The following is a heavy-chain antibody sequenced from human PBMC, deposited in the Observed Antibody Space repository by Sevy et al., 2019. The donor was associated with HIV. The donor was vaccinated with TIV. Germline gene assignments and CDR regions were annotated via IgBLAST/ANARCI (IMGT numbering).Heavy chain of an antibody. CDR3: ASKRGYNDGPCDY. J-gene: IGHJ4*02. V-gene: IGHV4-30-4*01. CDR1: GGSFTSSDSY. D-gene: IGHD5-12*01. Sequence: SETLSLTCAVSGGSFTSSDSYWSWIRQPPGEGLEWIGYIHYTGGTYYNPFLKSRFTMSEDTSEKQFSLKLSFLTAADTAVYYCASKRGYNDGPCDYWGQGTLVTVSS. CDR2: IHYTGGT.